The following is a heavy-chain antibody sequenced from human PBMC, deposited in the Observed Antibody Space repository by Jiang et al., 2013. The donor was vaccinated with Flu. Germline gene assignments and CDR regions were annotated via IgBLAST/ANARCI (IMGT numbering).Heavy chain of an antibody. V-gene: IGHV4-39*07. CDR1: GGSISSSSYY. Sequence: SLTCSVSGGSISSSSYYWGWIRQPPEKGLEWIGSIYYSGSTYYNPSLKSRVTISVDTSKNQFSLKLSSVTAADTAVYYCARGSGSLPLYYWGQGTLVTVSS. CDR3: ARGSGSLPLYY. CDR2: IYYSGST. D-gene: IGHD3-10*01. J-gene: IGHJ4*02.